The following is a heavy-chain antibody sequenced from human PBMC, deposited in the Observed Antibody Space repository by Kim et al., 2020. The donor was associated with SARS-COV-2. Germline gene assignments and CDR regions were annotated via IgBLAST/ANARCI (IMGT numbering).Heavy chain of an antibody. Sequence: GGSLRLSCAASGFTVSTYWMHWVRQAPGKGLVWVSRIQSNGISTYYADSVKGRFTISRDNAKNTMYLQMNSLRAEDTAVYYCARGSGNFGDFDYWCQGTL. CDR3: ARGSGNFGDFDY. CDR2: IQSNGIST. CDR1: GFTVSTYW. V-gene: IGHV3-74*01. J-gene: IGHJ4*02. D-gene: IGHD3-10*01.